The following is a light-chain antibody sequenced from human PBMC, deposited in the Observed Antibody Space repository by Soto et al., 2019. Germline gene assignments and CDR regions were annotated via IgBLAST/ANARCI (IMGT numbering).Light chain of an antibody. J-gene: IGKJ1*01. Sequence: DIQMAQSPSSLSASVEDRVIITCRASQSISDHLNWYQQKPGKAPKLLIFAASSLQSGVPSRFSGSRSGPDFTPTISSLQPEDFATYYCRQSYSSPPTFGQGTKVDIK. CDR2: AAS. V-gene: IGKV1-39*01. CDR1: QSISDH. CDR3: RQSYSSPPT.